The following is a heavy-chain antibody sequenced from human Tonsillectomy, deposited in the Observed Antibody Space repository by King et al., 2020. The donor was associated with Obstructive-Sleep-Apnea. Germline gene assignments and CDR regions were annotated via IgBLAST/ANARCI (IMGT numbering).Heavy chain of an antibody. J-gene: IGHJ3*02. CDR1: GGSISSGDYY. V-gene: IGHV4-30-4*01. CDR2: IYYSGRT. D-gene: IGHD7-27*01. CDR3: ARINWGFGDAFDI. Sequence: VQLQESGPGLVKPSQTLSLTCTVSGGSISSGDYYWSWIRQPPGKGLEWIGNIYYSGRTYYNPSLKSRVTITADRSKNQFSLKLSSVTAADTAVYYCARINWGFGDAFDIWGQGTMVTVSS.